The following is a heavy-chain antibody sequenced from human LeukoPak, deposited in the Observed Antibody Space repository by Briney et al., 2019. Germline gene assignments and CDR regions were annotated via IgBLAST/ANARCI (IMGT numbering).Heavy chain of an antibody. J-gene: IGHJ4*02. V-gene: IGHV3-23*01. D-gene: IGHD6-19*01. CDR2: ISGTGGTT. CDR1: GFTFSSYA. Sequence: GGSPRLSCAASGFTFSSYAMTWVRQAPGKGLEWVSGISGTGGTTYYADSVKGRFTISRDNSKNTLYLQMNSLRAEDTAVYYCAKFPRAVLVAGTLDYWGQGTLVTVSS. CDR3: AKFPRAVLVAGTLDY.